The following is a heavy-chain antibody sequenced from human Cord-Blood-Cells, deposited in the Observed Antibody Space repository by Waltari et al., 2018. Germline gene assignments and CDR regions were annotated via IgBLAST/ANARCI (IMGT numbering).Heavy chain of an antibody. CDR2: INAGNGNT. CDR3: ARAKSGSYFYFQH. D-gene: IGHD1-26*01. J-gene: IGHJ1*01. CDR1: GYTFTSYA. V-gene: IGHV1-3*01. Sequence: VQLVQSGAEVKTPGASVKVSCKASGYTFTSYAMHWVRPAPGQRLEWMGWINAGNGNTKYSQKFQGRVTITRDTSASTAYMELSSLRSEDTAVYYCARAKSGSYFYFQHWGQGTLVTVSS.